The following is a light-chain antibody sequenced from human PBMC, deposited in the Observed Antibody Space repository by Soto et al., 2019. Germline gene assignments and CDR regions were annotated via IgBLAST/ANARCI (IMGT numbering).Light chain of an antibody. Sequence: QSVLTQPASVSGSPGQSITISCTGTSSDVGGSNYVSWYQHHPGKAPKVMIYGVNNRPSGVSNRFSGSKSGNTASLTISGLQAEDEADYYCSSSTSSSTWVFGGGTKVTVL. J-gene: IGLJ3*02. CDR3: SSSTSSSTWV. CDR2: GVN. CDR1: SSDVGGSNY. V-gene: IGLV2-14*01.